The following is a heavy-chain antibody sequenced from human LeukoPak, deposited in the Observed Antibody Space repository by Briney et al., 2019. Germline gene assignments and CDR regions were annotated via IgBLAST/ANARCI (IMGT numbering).Heavy chain of an antibody. CDR2: ISYDGSNK. CDR1: GFTFRRYW. J-gene: IGHJ6*02. D-gene: IGHD5-12*01. CDR3: AKSWATIAYYYYGMDV. Sequence: PGGSLRLSCAASGFTFRRYWLSWARQAPGKGLEWVAVISYDGSNKYYVESVKGRFTISRDNAKNTLYLQVNSLRAEDTAVYYCAKSWATIAYYYYGMDVWGQGTTVTVSS. V-gene: IGHV3-30*18.